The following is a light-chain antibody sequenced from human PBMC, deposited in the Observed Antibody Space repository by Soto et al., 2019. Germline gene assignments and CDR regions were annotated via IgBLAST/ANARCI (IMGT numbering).Light chain of an antibody. V-gene: IGKV1-13*02. CDR3: QQFNSYVIT. CDR1: QDITSA. Sequence: AIQLTQSPSSLSASVGDRVTITCRASQDITSALAWYQQKPGKAPTLLIYAASSLKSGVPSRFSGSGSGTDFTLNISSLQHEHFATYYCQQFNSYVITFGQGTRLETK. CDR2: AAS. J-gene: IGKJ5*01.